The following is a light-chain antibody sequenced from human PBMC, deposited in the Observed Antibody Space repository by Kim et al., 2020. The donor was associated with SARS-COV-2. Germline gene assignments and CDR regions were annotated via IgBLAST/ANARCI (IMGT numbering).Light chain of an antibody. CDR1: QSVSSSY. V-gene: IGKV3-20*01. CDR2: GAS. J-gene: IGKJ4*01. CDR3: QQYGSSP. Sequence: SLSPGERATLSCRASQSVSSSYLAWYQQKPGQAPRLLIYGASSRATGIPDRFSGSGSGTDFTLTISRLEPEDFAVYYCQQYGSSPFGGGTKVYIK.